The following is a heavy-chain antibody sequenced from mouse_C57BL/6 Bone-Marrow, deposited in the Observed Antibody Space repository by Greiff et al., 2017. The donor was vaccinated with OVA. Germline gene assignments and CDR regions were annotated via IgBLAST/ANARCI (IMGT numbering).Heavy chain of an antibody. Sequence: VQLQQSGPVLVKPGASVKLSCKASGYTFTDYYMNWVKQSPGQSLEWIGVINPYNGGTSYNEKFKGKATLTVDKSSSTTYMELNSLTSEDSAVYDGAREGGPIPGYLDDWGKGTTLTVSS. CDR3: AREGGPIPGYLDD. D-gene: IGHD6-5*01. CDR1: GYTFTDYY. CDR2: INPYNGGT. V-gene: IGHV1-19*01. J-gene: IGHJ2*01.